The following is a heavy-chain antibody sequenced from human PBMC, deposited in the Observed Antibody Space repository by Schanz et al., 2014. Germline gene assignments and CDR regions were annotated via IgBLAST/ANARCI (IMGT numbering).Heavy chain of an antibody. D-gene: IGHD6-13*01. Sequence: QVQLVQSGAEVKKPGASVRLSCEASGYTFTSYDINWVRQAPGQGPELMGWINAHTGNTQYAQKFQGRVIMTEDTSTDTAYVELSRLTSEDTAVYYCARDGEAAAGCDYWGQGTLVTVSS. CDR1: GYTFTSYD. CDR2: INAHTGNT. J-gene: IGHJ4*02. CDR3: ARDGEAAAGCDY. V-gene: IGHV1-8*02.